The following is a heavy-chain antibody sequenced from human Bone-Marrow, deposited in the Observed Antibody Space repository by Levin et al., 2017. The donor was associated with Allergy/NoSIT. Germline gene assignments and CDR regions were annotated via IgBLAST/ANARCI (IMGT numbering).Heavy chain of an antibody. D-gene: IGHD2-15*01. CDR3: ARDGCTGGSCYSDYYYYYMDV. Sequence: LSLTCAASGFTFSRFSMHWVRQAPGRGLEWVAVISYDGANKNYADSVKGRFSISRDDSNNTLYLQVHSLRTDDTAVYYCARDGCTGGSCYSDYYYYYMDVWGKGTTVTVSS. J-gene: IGHJ6*03. CDR1: GFTFSRFS. CDR2: ISYDGANK. V-gene: IGHV3-30-3*01.